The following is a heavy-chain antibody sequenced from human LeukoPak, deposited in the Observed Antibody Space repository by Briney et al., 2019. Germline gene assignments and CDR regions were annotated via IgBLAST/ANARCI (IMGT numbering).Heavy chain of an antibody. CDR2: ISTSSSTI. V-gene: IGHV3-48*02. Sequence: GGSLRLSCAASGFTFGSYNMNWVRQAPGKGLEWVSYISTSSSTIYYADSVKGRFTVSRDDAKNSLYLQMNSLTDEDTATYYCARDEDAFGGQGTLVTVSS. CDR3: ARDEDAF. CDR1: GFTFGSYN. J-gene: IGHJ4*02.